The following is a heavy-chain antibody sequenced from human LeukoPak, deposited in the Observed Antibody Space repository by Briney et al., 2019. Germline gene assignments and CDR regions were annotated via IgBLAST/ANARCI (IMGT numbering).Heavy chain of an antibody. J-gene: IGHJ4*02. Sequence: GGSLRLSCAASRFTFSSYAMNWVRQAPGKGLEWVSGISGSGGSTYYADSVKGRFTISRDNSKNTLYLQMNSLRAEDTAVYYCARDRYSSSPPFDYWGQGTLVTVSS. CDR3: ARDRYSSSPPFDY. CDR2: ISGSGGST. V-gene: IGHV3-23*01. CDR1: RFTFSSYA. D-gene: IGHD6-6*01.